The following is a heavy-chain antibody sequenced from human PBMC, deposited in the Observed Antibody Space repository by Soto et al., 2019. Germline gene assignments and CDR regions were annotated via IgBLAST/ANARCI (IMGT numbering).Heavy chain of an antibody. V-gene: IGHV4-59*01. Sequence: NPSETLSLTCTVSGDSISSYFWSWIRQPPGKGLEWIGYVYSTEITNYNPSLKSRVAMSIDTSKNQFSLKVRSVTAADTAVYYCARGSEAWFDPWGQGTLVTVS. CDR1: GDSISSYF. CDR2: VYSTEIT. CDR3: ARGSEAWFDP. J-gene: IGHJ5*02.